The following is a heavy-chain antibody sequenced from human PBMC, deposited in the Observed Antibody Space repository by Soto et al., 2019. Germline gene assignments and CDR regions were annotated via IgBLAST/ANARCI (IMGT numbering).Heavy chain of an antibody. Sequence: GGSLRLACEASGFPFNTYAMAWFRQVPGMGLEWVSTTSIGGNTDLAESVRGRFTVSRDNSKNTLYLQMTNLRVEDAAIYFCARDLRPGLIVPTKSGFDPWGQGTRVTGSS. CDR2: TSIGGNT. CDR3: ARDLRPGLIVPTKSGFDP. V-gene: IGHV3-23*01. CDR1: GFPFNTYA. J-gene: IGHJ5*02. D-gene: IGHD2-21*01.